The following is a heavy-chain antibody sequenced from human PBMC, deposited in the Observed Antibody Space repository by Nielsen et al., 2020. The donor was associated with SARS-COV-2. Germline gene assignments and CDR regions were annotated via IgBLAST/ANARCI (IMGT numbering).Heavy chain of an antibody. J-gene: IGHJ4*02. V-gene: IGHV4-4*07. CDR1: GGSIRSYF. D-gene: IGHD2-15*01. Sequence: SETLSLTCTVSGGSIRSYFWSWIRQPAGKGLEWIGRIFTSGSTNYNPSLKSRVTMSVDTSKNQFSLKLSSVTAADTAVYYCARRALGYCSGGSCYSAFDYWGQGTLVTVSS. CDR3: ARRALGYCSGGSCYSAFDY. CDR2: IFTSGST.